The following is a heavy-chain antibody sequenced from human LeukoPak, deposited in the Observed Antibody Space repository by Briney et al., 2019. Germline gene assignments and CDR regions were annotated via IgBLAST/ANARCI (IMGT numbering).Heavy chain of an antibody. V-gene: IGHV1-2*02. CDR2: INRNSGAT. Sequence: ASVKLSCKASGYTFTNYYLHWVRQAPGQGLEWMGSINRNSGATNYARESQGRVTITRDTSITTAYMELSSLTSDATAVFYCARDSVGCGSPWYFEYWGQGTLVTVSS. D-gene: IGHD4-23*01. CDR3: ARDSVGCGSPWYFEY. CDR1: GYTFTNYY. J-gene: IGHJ4*02.